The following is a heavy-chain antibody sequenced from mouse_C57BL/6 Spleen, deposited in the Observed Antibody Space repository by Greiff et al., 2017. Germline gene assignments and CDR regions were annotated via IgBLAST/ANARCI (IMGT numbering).Heavy chain of an antibody. J-gene: IGHJ2*01. CDR3: ARDITTAGSFDY. Sequence: QVQLQQPGAELVKPGASVKMSCKASGYTFTSYWITWVKQRPGQGLEWIGDIYPGSGSTNYNEKFKSKATLTVETSSSTAYMQLSSLTSEDSAVYYCARDITTAGSFDYWGQGTTLTVSS. CDR2: IYPGSGST. D-gene: IGHD1-2*01. CDR1: GYTFTSYW. V-gene: IGHV1-55*01.